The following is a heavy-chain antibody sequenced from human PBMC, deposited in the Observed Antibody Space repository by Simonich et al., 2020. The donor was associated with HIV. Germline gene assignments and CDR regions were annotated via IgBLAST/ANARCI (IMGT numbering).Heavy chain of an antibody. CDR2: INSDGTNT. Sequence: EVQLVESGGGLVQPGGSLRLSCAASGFTFSSYWMHWVRQAPGKGLAWVSRINSDGTNTRYADSVKGRNTISRNNAKNKLYQQMNSLRDEDTAVYYCAREAVAGRGDDFDIWDQGTMVTVSS. V-gene: IGHV3-74*01. CDR3: AREAVAGRGDDFDI. D-gene: IGHD6-19*01. CDR1: GFTFSSYW. J-gene: IGHJ3*02.